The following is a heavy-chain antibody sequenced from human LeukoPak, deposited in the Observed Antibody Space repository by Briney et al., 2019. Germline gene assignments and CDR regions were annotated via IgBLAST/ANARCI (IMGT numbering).Heavy chain of an antibody. CDR1: GFNFYDYH. Sequence: GGSLRLSCAASGFNFYDYHMHWVRQAPGKGLEWVAIISYDGRDKFYADSVQGRFTISRDNSKNTLYLQMNSLRAEDTAVYYCARGNGRFGEKNLDYFDYWGQGTLVTVSS. V-gene: IGHV3-30*03. D-gene: IGHD3-10*01. CDR3: ARGNGRFGEKNLDYFDY. J-gene: IGHJ4*02. CDR2: ISYDGRDK.